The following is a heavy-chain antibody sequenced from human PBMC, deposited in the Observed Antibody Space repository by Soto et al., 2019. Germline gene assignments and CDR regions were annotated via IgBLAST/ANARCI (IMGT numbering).Heavy chain of an antibody. D-gene: IGHD3-10*01. CDR1: GFAFKNYW. CDR3: ARDSYYFSSGSARGGHGSFDL. CDR2: IHYDGSNT. Sequence: EVQLLESGGKLVQPGGSLTLSCAASGFAFKNYWMHWVRQAPGKGLVWVSRIHYDGSNTRYADSVNGRFTISRDNPMTILYLHLSSLKVQDTAVYYCARDSYYFSSGSARGGHGSFDLWGRGTLVTVSS. V-gene: IGHV3-74*01. J-gene: IGHJ2*01.